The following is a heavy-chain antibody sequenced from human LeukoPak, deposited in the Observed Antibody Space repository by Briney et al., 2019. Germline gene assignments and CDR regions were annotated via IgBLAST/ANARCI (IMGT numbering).Heavy chain of an antibody. Sequence: SETLSLTCTVSGDSISSSSYYWGWIRQPPGKGLEWIGSIYYSGSTYYNPSLKSRVTISVDTSKNQFSLKLSSVAAADTAVYYCARWASTGVDAFDIWGQGTMVTVSS. D-gene: IGHD1-1*01. J-gene: IGHJ3*02. V-gene: IGHV4-39*07. CDR1: GDSISSSSYY. CDR2: IYYSGST. CDR3: ARWASTGVDAFDI.